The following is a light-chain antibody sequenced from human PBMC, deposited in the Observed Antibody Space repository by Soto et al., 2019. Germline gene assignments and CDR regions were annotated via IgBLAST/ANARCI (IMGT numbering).Light chain of an antibody. Sequence: EIVMTQSPATLSVSPGERATLSCRASQSVGSHLAWYQQKPGQAPRLLIYGASTRATAIPARFSGSGSGTEFTLTISSLQSEDFAVYYCQHYYTWPRTFGQGTKLEIK. CDR3: QHYYTWPRT. CDR1: QSVGSH. J-gene: IGKJ2*01. V-gene: IGKV3-15*01. CDR2: GAS.